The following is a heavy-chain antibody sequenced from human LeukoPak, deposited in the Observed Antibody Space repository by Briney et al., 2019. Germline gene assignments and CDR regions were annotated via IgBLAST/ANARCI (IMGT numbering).Heavy chain of an antibody. D-gene: IGHD1-7*01. J-gene: IGHJ4*02. Sequence: SETLSLTCAVYGGSFSGYYWSWIRQPPGKGLEWIGEINHSGSTNYNPSLKSRVTISVDTSKNQFSLKLSSVTAADTAVYYCARDSPVELRLSDYWGQGALVIVSS. V-gene: IGHV4-34*01. CDR2: INHSGST. CDR1: GGSFSGYY. CDR3: ARDSPVELRLSDY.